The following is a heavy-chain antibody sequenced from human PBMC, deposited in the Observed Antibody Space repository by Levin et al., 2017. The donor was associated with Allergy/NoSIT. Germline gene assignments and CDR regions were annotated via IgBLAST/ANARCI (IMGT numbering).Heavy chain of an antibody. D-gene: IGHD2-21*01. Sequence: SETLSLTCVVSGGSISSSDWWSWVRQPPGKGLEWIGEINHSGITNYNSPLQSRVTMSVDKSKNQCSLELSSVTAADTAIYYCARGADYTWGYWGQGTLVTVAS. CDR3: ARGADYTWGY. CDR1: GGSISSSDW. V-gene: IGHV4-4*02. CDR2: INHSGIT. J-gene: IGHJ4*02.